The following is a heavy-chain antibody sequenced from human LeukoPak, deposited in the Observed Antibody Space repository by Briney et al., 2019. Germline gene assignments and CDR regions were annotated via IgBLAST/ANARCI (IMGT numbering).Heavy chain of an antibody. V-gene: IGHV3-33*06. CDR3: VKERSPFDAFDI. Sequence: GGSLRLSCAASGFTFSNYGMHWVRQAPGKGLEWVAVIWSDGINRYYADSVKGRCAFSRDNSKNTLSLQMNSLRAEDTALYYCVKERSPFDAFDIWGQGTMVTVSS. CDR2: IWSDGINR. J-gene: IGHJ3*02. CDR1: GFTFSNYG.